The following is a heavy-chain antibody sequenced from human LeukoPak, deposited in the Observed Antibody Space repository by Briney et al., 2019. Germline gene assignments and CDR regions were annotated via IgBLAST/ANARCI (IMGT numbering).Heavy chain of an antibody. CDR2: IYPGDSDT. Sequence: HGESLKISCKGSGYSFTSYWIGWVRQMPGKGLEWMGIIYPGDSDTRYSPSFQGQVTISADKSISTAYLQWSSLKASDTAMYYCARPSSTRFYSPTSFDYWGQGTLVTVSS. CDR3: ARPSSTRFYSPTSFDY. J-gene: IGHJ4*02. V-gene: IGHV5-51*01. D-gene: IGHD2-2*01. CDR1: GYSFTSYW.